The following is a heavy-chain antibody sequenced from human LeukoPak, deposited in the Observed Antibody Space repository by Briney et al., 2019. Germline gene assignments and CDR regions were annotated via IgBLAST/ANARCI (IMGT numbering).Heavy chain of an antibody. CDR2: FYFSGST. CDR1: GGSISSSNHY. D-gene: IGHD1-26*01. Sequence: PSETLSLTCTVSGGSISSSNHYWGWIRQPPGKGLERMGSFYFSGSTYYNPSLKSRVTISVDTSKNQFSLKLSSVTAADTAVYYCARVRVGATRTFDCWGQGTLVTVSS. CDR3: ARVRVGATRTFDC. J-gene: IGHJ4*02. V-gene: IGHV4-39*01.